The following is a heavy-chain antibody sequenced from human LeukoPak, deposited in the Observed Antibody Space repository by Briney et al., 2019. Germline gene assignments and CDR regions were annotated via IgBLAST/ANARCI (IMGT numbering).Heavy chain of an antibody. Sequence: GGSLRLSCAEPRFTFRNSSTHWGRQALGKGLGWVALIWYDGNNKYYADSVKGRFTVSRDNSKNTLYLQMNSLRAEDTAVYYCARDLAAGEHFYFDLWGRGALVTVSS. CDR3: ARDLAAGEHFYFDL. D-gene: IGHD7-27*01. J-gene: IGHJ2*01. CDR1: RFTFRNSS. CDR2: IWYDGNNK. V-gene: IGHV3-33*01.